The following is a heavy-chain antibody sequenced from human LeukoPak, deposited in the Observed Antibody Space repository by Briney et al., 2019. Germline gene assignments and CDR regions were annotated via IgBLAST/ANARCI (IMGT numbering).Heavy chain of an antibody. CDR2: INPNSGGT. CDR3: ARDRAAAIQLRSGMDV. Sequence: GASVKVSCKASGYTFTGYYMHWVRQAPGQGLEWMGWINPNSGGTNYAQKFQGRVTMTRDTSISTAYMELSRLRSDDTAVYYCARDRAAAIQLRSGMDVWGQGTTVTVSS. V-gene: IGHV1-2*02. J-gene: IGHJ6*02. D-gene: IGHD5-18*01. CDR1: GYTFTGYY.